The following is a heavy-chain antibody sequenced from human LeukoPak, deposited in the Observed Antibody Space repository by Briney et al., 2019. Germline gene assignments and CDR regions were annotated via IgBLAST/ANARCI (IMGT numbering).Heavy chain of an antibody. D-gene: IGHD3-10*01. Sequence: GESLKISCKGSGYSFTSYWIGWVRQMAGKGLEWMGIIYPGDSDTRYSPSFQGQVTISADKSISTAYLQWSSLKASDTAMYYCARSGITMVRGVMGGNAFDIWGQGTMVTVSS. CDR2: IYPGDSDT. CDR1: GYSFTSYW. CDR3: ARSGITMVRGVMGGNAFDI. J-gene: IGHJ3*02. V-gene: IGHV5-51*01.